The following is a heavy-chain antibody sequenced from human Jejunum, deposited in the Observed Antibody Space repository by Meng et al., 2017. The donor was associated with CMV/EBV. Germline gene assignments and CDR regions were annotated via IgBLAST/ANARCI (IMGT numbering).Heavy chain of an antibody. CDR3: ARWGVVDAFDI. CDR1: GGSVPTNTYY. J-gene: IGHJ3*02. Sequence: VPGGSVPTNTYYWNWIRQPPGKGLEWIGYIHHSGSTTQNPSLDSRVTMSVDASKNQISLRLRSVTAADTAIYYCARWGVVDAFDIWGQGTMVTVSS. V-gene: IGHV4-61*01. D-gene: IGHD2-2*01. CDR2: IHHSGST.